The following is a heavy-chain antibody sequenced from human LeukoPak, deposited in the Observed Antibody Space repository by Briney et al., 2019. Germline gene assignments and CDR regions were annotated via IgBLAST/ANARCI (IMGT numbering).Heavy chain of an antibody. V-gene: IGHV3-23*01. CDR3: AKDLRDIAVAGSGGY. D-gene: IGHD6-19*01. CDR2: ISGSGGST. Sequence: PGGSLRLSCAASGFTFSSYAMSWVRQAPGKGLEWVSVISGSGGSTYYADSVKGRFTISRDNSKNTLYLQMNSLRAEDTAVYYCAKDLRDIAVAGSGGYWGQGTLVTVSS. CDR1: GFTFSSYA. J-gene: IGHJ4*02.